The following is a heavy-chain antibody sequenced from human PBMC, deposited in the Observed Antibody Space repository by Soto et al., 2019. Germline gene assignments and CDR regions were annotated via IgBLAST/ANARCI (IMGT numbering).Heavy chain of an antibody. V-gene: IGHV3-23*01. CDR3: AKALLRFLEWALGYYYGMDV. J-gene: IGHJ6*02. CDR1: GFTFSSYA. Sequence: EVQLLESGGGLVQPGGSLRLSCAASGFTFSSYAMSWVRQAPGKGLEWVSAISGSGGSTYYADSVKGRFTISRDNSKNTLYLQMNSLRAEDTAVYYCAKALLRFLEWALGYYYGMDVWGQGTTVTVSS. CDR2: ISGSGGST. D-gene: IGHD3-3*01.